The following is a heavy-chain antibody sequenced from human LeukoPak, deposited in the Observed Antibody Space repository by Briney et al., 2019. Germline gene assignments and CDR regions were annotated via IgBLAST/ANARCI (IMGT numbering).Heavy chain of an antibody. CDR3: AREHCSGGSCTDSRFDP. J-gene: IGHJ5*02. V-gene: IGHV4-39*07. CDR2: IYYSGNT. CDR1: GGSISSSNFY. D-gene: IGHD2-15*01. Sequence: SPSETLSLTCTVSGGSISSSNFYWDWFRQPPGKGLEWIGNIYYSGNTYYNSSLKSRVTISVDTSKNQFSLKLTSVTAADTAVYYCAREHCSGGSCTDSRFDPWGQGTLVTVSS.